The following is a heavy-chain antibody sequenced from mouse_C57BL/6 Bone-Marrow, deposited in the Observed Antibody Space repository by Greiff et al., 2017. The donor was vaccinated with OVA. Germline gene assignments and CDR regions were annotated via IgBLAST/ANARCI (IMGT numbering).Heavy chain of an antibody. V-gene: IGHV1-81*01. D-gene: IGHD1-1*01. CDR3: ARYYYGGAMDY. Sequence: VKLQESGAELARPGASVKLSCKASGYTFTSYGISWVKQRTGQGLEWIGEIYPRSGNTYYNEKFKGKATLTADKSSSTAYMELRSLTSEDSAVYFCARYYYGGAMDYWGQGTSVTVSS. J-gene: IGHJ4*01. CDR1: GYTFTSYG. CDR2: IYPRSGNT.